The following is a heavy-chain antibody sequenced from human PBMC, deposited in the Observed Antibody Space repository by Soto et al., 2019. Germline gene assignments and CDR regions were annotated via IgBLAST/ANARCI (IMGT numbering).Heavy chain of an antibody. CDR3: ARVKSYGDIAYYYYGMDV. D-gene: IGHD4-17*01. CDR1: GGSISSSNW. Sequence: QVQLQESGPGLVKPSGTLSLTCAVSGGSISSSNWWSWVRQPPGKGLEWIGEIYHSGSTNYNPSLKSRVTISVDTSKNQFSLKLSSVTAADTAVYYCARVKSYGDIAYYYYGMDVWGQGTTVTVSS. V-gene: IGHV4-4*02. J-gene: IGHJ6*02. CDR2: IYHSGST.